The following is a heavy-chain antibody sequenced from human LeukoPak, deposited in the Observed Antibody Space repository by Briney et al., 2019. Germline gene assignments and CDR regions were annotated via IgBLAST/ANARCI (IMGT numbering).Heavy chain of an antibody. CDR3: ARDLGSNYCSGGSCHSVEYYYYGMDV. D-gene: IGHD2-15*01. V-gene: IGHV1-69*04. CDR1: GGTFSSYA. J-gene: IGHJ6*02. Sequence: SVKVSCKASGGTFSSYAISWVRQAPGQGLEWMGRIIPILGIANYAQKFQGRVTITADKSTSTAYMELSSLRSEDTAVYYCARDLGSNYCSGGSCHSVEYYYYGMDVWGQGTTVTVSS. CDR2: IIPILGIA.